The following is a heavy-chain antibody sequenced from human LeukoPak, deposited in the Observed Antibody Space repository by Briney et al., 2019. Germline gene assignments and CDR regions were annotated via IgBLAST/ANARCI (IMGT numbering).Heavy chain of an antibody. V-gene: IGHV1-69*05. CDR1: GGTFCSYA. CDR2: IIPIFGTA. D-gene: IGHD2-21*02. J-gene: IGHJ6*03. CDR3: ASNGDHEMMDYYYYYYMDV. Sequence: SVKLSCKASGGTFCSYAISWVRQAPGQGLEWRGRIIPIFGTANYAQKFQGRVTITTDESTSTTYMELSSLRSEDTAVYYCASNGDHEMMDYYYYYYMDVWGKGTTVTVSS.